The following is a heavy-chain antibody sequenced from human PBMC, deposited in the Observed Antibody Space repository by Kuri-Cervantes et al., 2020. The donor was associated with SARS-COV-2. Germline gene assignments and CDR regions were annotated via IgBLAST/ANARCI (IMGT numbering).Heavy chain of an antibody. Sequence: GESLKISCAASGFTFTNAWMNWVRQAPGKGLEWVGRVKSKSHGGTTDYAAPVRGRFTISRDDSKNTLYLQMNSLRAEDTAVYYRARDTRLGQPEFRDWFDPWGQGTLVTVSS. CDR3: ARDTRLGQPEFRDWFDP. CDR1: GFTFTNAW. D-gene: IGHD3-16*01. J-gene: IGHJ5*02. CDR2: VKSKSHGGTT. V-gene: IGHV3-15*01.